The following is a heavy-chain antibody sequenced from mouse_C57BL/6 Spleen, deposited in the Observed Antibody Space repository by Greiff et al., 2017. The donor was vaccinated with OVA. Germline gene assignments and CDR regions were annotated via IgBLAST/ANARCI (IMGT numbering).Heavy chain of an antibody. CDR2: IDPSDSDT. CDR3: ARYDYEGNFAY. D-gene: IGHD2-4*01. V-gene: IGHV1-52*01. CDR1: GYTFTSYW. Sequence: QVQLQQPGAELVRPGSSVKLSCKASGYTFTSYWMHWVKQRPIQGLEWIGNIDPSDSDTHYNQKFKDKATLTVDKSSSTAYMQLSSLTSEDSAVYYCARYDYEGNFAYWGQGTLVTVSA. J-gene: IGHJ3*01.